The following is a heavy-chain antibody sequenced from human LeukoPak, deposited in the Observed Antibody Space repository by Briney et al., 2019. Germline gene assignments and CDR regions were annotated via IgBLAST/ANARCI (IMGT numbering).Heavy chain of an antibody. J-gene: IGHJ6*03. CDR3: ASGRYYYDSSGYYYDYYYYYMDV. Sequence: GASVKVSCKASGYTFTSYDINWVRQATGQGLEWIGWMNPNSGNTGYAQKFQGRVTMTRNTSISTAYMELSSLRSEDTAVYYCASGRYYYDSSGYYYDYYYYYMDVWGKGTTVTVSS. D-gene: IGHD3-22*01. CDR1: GYTFTSYD. CDR2: MNPNSGNT. V-gene: IGHV1-8*01.